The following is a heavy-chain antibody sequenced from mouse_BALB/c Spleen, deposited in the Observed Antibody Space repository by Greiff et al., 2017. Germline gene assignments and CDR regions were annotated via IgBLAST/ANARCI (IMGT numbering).Heavy chain of an antibody. CDR2: INPSTGYT. V-gene: IGHV1-7*01. Sequence: QVQLKQSGAELAKPGASVKMSCKASGYTFTSYWMHWVKQRPGQGLEWIGYINPSTGYTEYNQKFKDKATLTADKSSSTAYMQLSSLTSEDSAVYYCARWGSYYRYGYAMDYWGQGTSVTVSS. CDR1: GYTFTSYW. J-gene: IGHJ4*01. CDR3: ARWGSYYRYGYAMDY. D-gene: IGHD2-14*01.